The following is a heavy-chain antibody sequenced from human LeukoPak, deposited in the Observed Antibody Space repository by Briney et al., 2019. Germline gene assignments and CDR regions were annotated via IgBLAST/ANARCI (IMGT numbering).Heavy chain of an antibody. CDR3: TRTMGYRPVAGLKEKWFDP. CDR2: INPNSGGT. V-gene: IGHV1-2*06. Sequence: ASVKVSCKASGYTFTGYYMHWVRQAPGQGLEWMGRINPNSGGTNYAQKFQGRVTMTTDTSTSTVYMDLSSLTSADTAVYYCTRTMGYRPVAGLKEKWFDPWGQGTLVTVSS. D-gene: IGHD6-19*01. CDR1: GYTFTGYY. J-gene: IGHJ5*02.